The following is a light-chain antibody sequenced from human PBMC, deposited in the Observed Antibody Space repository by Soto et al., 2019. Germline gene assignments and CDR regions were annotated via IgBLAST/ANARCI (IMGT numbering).Light chain of an antibody. CDR1: QSISGTY. CDR3: QHYGTSPST. CDR2: SAS. Sequence: DTVLTQSPGTLSLTSGERATLSCRASQSISGTYVAWYQQKPGQAPRLLIYSASTRATGIPDRFSGRGSGTDFTLTISRLEPEDFAVYYCQHYGTSPSTFGLGTKVDIK. J-gene: IGKJ1*01. V-gene: IGKV3-20*01.